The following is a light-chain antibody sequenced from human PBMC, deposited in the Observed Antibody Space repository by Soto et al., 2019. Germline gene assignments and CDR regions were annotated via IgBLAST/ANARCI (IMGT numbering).Light chain of an antibody. Sequence: EIVITQSPATLSVSPGERATLSCRARQSVRSNLAWYQQKPGQAPRLLIYGASTRATGIPARFSGSGSGTEFTRTISSLQSEDFAVYYCQQYNNWPPWTCGQGTKVEIK. V-gene: IGKV3-15*01. J-gene: IGKJ1*01. CDR3: QQYNNWPPWT. CDR2: GAS. CDR1: QSVRSN.